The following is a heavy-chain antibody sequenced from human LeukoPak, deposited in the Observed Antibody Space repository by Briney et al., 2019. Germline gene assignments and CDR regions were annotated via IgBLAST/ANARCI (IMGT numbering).Heavy chain of an antibody. Sequence: SETLSLTCTVSGGSISGYYWSWIRQPPGKGLEWIGYIYYSGTTKYNPSLKSRVTLSVDTSKNQFSLNLSSVTAADTAVYYCARTSYYYDTSGYNWYFALWGRGTLVTVSS. CDR1: GGSISGYY. D-gene: IGHD3-22*01. V-gene: IGHV4-59*08. CDR2: IYYSGTT. J-gene: IGHJ2*01. CDR3: ARTSYYYDTSGYNWYFAL.